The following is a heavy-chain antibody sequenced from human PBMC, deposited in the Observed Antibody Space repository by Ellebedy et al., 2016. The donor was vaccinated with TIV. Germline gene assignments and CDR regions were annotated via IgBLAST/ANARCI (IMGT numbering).Heavy chain of an antibody. D-gene: IGHD6-19*01. V-gene: IGHV3-49*03. CDR3: NRGTSGWYAGNFDC. Sequence: GESLKISCSVTGFTFEDYAMSWFRQAPGKGLQWLGFIRSRAFGGATQYAASVRGRFTISKDDSKNLVYLQMNSLTAEDTAIYYCNRGTSGWYAGNFDCWGPGTRVNVSS. CDR1: GFTFEDYA. CDR2: IRSRAFGGAT. J-gene: IGHJ4*02.